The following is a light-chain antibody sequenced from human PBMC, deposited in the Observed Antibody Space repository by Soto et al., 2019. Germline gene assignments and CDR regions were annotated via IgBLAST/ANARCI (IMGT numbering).Light chain of an antibody. CDR3: QHYHIWPPLI. J-gene: IGKJ4*01. V-gene: IGKV3-15*01. CDR1: RSISSN. CDR2: RAS. Sequence: EIVLTQSPGTLSVSPGDRATLSCRASRSISSNLAWYQQKPGQGPRLLIYRASPMATGVPPRLSGRGSGTEFTLTSSSLQSEDSAVYYCQHYHIWPPLIFGGGTRVEIK.